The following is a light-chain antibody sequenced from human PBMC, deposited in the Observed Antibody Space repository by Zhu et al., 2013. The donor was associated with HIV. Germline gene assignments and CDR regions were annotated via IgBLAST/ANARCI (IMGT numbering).Light chain of an antibody. CDR2: GAS. Sequence: EIVLTQSPATLSVSPGETATLSCRASQSVRDRLAWYQQKPGQSPRLLIYGASTRATNIPARFRGSGSGTDFTLTISRLEPEDFAVYYCQQYSSPIFTFGPGTKVDIK. CDR3: QQYSSPIFT. V-gene: IGKV3-15*01. J-gene: IGKJ3*01. CDR1: QSVRDR.